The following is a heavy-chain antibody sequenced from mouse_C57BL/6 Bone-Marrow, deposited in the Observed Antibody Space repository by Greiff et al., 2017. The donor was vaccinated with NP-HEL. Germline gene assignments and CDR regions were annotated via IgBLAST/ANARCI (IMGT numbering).Heavy chain of an antibody. CDR3: TSRYYYGSSWYFDV. Sequence: EVQVVESGGGLVQPGGSMKLSCAASGFTFSDAWMDWVRQSPEKGLEWVAEIRNKANNHATYYAESVKGRFTISRDDSKSSVYLQMNSLRAEDTGIYYCTSRYYYGSSWYFDVWGTGTTVTVSS. D-gene: IGHD1-1*01. CDR1: GFTFSDAW. CDR2: IRNKANNHAT. J-gene: IGHJ1*03. V-gene: IGHV6-6*01.